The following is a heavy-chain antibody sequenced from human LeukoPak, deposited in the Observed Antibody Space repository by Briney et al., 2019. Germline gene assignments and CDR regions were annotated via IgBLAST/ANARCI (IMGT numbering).Heavy chain of an antibody. V-gene: IGHV4-31*03. J-gene: IGHJ4*02. D-gene: IGHD2-2*01. CDR1: GDSINSGGYY. Sequence: SETLSLTCTVSGDSINSGGYYWNWIRQHPGKGLEWIGHIYYSGTTYYNPSLKSRVTMSVDTSKNQFSLKVSSVTAADTAVYYCARGTDPAANDYWGQGTLVIVSS. CDR3: ARGTDPAANDY. CDR2: IYYSGTT.